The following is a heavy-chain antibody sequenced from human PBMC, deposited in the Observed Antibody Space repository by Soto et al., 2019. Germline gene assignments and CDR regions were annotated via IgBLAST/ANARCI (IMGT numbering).Heavy chain of an antibody. V-gene: IGHV1-46*01. Sequence: ASVKVSCKASGGTFSSYAISWVRQAPGQGLEWMGVIIPSCGSTSYAQKFQGRVTMTRDTSTSTVYMELSSLRSEDTAVYYCARAPFGRRDYVRAFDIWGQGTMVTVSS. CDR1: GGTFSSYA. CDR2: IIPSCGST. D-gene: IGHD4-17*01. J-gene: IGHJ3*02. CDR3: ARAPFGRRDYVRAFDI.